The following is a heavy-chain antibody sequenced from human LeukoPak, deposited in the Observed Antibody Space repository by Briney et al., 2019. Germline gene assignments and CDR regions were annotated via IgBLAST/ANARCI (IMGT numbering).Heavy chain of an antibody. CDR2: ISGSDGRT. D-gene: IGHD3-10*02. CDR1: GFTFSSYA. Sequence: GGSLRLSCAASGFTFSSYAMSWVRQAPGKGLEWVSAISGSDGRTYYADSVKGQFTISRDNAKNSLYLQMNSLRAEDTAVYYCAELGITMIGGVWGKGTTVTISS. J-gene: IGHJ6*04. CDR3: AELGITMIGGV. V-gene: IGHV3-23*01.